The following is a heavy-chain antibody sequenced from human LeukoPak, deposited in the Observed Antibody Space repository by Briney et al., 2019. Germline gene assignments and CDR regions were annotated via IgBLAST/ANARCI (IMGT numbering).Heavy chain of an antibody. Sequence: GASVKVSCKASGGTFSSYAISWVRQAPGQGLEWMGGIIPIFGTANYAQKFQGRVAITADKSTSTAYMELSSLRSEDTAVYYCARRGIAARGGWFDPWGQGTLDTVSS. CDR2: IIPIFGTA. D-gene: IGHD6-6*01. V-gene: IGHV1-69*06. CDR1: GGTFSSYA. J-gene: IGHJ5*02. CDR3: ARRGIAARGGWFDP.